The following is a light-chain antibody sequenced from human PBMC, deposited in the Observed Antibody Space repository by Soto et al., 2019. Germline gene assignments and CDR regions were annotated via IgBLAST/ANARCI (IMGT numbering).Light chain of an antibody. CDR2: GAS. J-gene: IGKJ4*01. CDR3: QQYNNWPPLT. CDR1: RSVSSN. V-gene: IGKV3-15*01. Sequence: EIVMTQSPATLSVSPVERATLSCRASRSVSSNLAWYQQKPGQAPRLLIYGASTRATGIPGRFGGSGSGTEFTLTISSLQSEDFAVYYCQQYNNWPPLTFGGGTKVDNK.